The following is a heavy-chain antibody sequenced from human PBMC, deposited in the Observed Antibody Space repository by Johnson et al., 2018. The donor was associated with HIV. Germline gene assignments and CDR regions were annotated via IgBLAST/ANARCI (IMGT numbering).Heavy chain of an antibody. D-gene: IGHD1-26*01. J-gene: IGHJ3*02. CDR3: ARDLRVGAIDAFDI. V-gene: IGHV3-7*05. CDR1: GFTFSTFW. Sequence: VQLVESGGGLVQPGGSLRLSCAASGFTFSTFWMSWVRKAPGKGLEWVANIKQDGSEKYYVDSVKGRFIISRDNAKNSLYLQMKSLRAEDTAVYYCARDLRVGAIDAFDIWGQGTMVTVSS. CDR2: IKQDGSEK.